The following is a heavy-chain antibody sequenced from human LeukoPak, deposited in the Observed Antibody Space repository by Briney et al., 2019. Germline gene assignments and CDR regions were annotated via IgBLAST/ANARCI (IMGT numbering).Heavy chain of an antibody. CDR1: GFTFSSYE. CDR2: ISSSGSTI. V-gene: IGHV3-48*03. Sequence: GRSLRLSCAASGFTFSSYEMNWVRQAPGKGLEWVSYISSSGSTIYYADSVKGRFTISRDNAKNSLYLQMNSLRAEDTAVYYCARDRSRGLLDAFDSWGQGTMVTVSS. CDR3: ARDRSRGLLDAFDS. J-gene: IGHJ3*02. D-gene: IGHD5-18*01.